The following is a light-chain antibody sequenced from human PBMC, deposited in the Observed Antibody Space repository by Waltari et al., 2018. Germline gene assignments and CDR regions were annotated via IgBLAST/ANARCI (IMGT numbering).Light chain of an antibody. CDR3: QQYGSSPT. CDR2: GAS. CDR1: QSVSSSY. Sequence: EIVLTQSPGTLSLSPGERATLSCRARQSVSSSYLAWYQQKPGQAHKLLIYGASSRATGIPDRFSGGGYGTDFTINISRLEPEDVAVYYCQQYGSSPTFGQGTKVEI. V-gene: IGKV3-20*01. J-gene: IGKJ1*01.